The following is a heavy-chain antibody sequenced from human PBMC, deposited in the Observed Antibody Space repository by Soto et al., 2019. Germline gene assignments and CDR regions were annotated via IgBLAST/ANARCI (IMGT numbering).Heavy chain of an antibody. V-gene: IGHV5-51*01. CDR2: IYPGDSDT. CDR3: ARTAAAGKYYYGVDV. Sequence: PGESLKISCKGSGYSFTSYWIGWARQMPGKGLEWMGIIYPGDSDTRYSPSFQGQVTISADKSISTAYLQWSSLRASDTAMYYCARTAAAGKYYYGVDVWGQGTTVTVSS. J-gene: IGHJ6*02. CDR1: GYSFTSYW. D-gene: IGHD6-13*01.